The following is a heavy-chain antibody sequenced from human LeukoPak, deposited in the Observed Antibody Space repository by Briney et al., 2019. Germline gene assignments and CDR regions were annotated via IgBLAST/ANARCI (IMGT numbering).Heavy chain of an antibody. V-gene: IGHV3-30*03. D-gene: IGHD5/OR15-5a*01. Sequence: SGGSLRLSCAASGFTFSSYGIHWVRQAPGKGLEWVAVISYDGSNKYYADSVKGRFTISRDNSKNTLYLQMNSLRAEDTAVYYCARGPRAPLPRYNWFDPWGQGTLVTVSS. J-gene: IGHJ5*02. CDR2: ISYDGSNK. CDR1: GFTFSSYG. CDR3: ARGPRAPLPRYNWFDP.